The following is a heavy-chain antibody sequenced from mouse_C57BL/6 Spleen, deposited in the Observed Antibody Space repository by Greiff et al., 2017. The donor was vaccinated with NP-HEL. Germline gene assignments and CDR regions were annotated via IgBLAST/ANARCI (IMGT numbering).Heavy chain of an antibody. D-gene: IGHD2-4*01. J-gene: IGHJ1*03. CDR3: ARYRITTDPRWYFDV. CDR1: GYAFSSSW. V-gene: IGHV1-82*01. CDR2: IYPGDGDT. Sequence: QVQLQQSGPELVKPGASVKISCKASGYAFSSSWMNWVKQRPGKGLEWIGRIYPGDGDTNYNGKFKGKATLTADNSSSTAYMQLSSLTSEDSAVYFCARYRITTDPRWYFDVWGTGTTVTVSS.